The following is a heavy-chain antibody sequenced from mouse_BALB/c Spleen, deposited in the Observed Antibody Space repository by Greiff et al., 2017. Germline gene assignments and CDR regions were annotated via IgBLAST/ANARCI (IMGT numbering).Heavy chain of an antibody. CDR3: ARDRDYYGSSPFAY. CDR1: GFSLNSYG. D-gene: IGHD1-1*01. V-gene: IGHV2-9*02. CDR2: IWAGGST. J-gene: IGHJ3*01. Sequence: VQGVESGPGLVAPSQSLSITCTVSGFSLNSYGVHWVRQPPGKGLEWLGVIWAGGSTNYNSALMSRLSISKDNSKSQVFLKMNSLQTDDTAMYYCARDRDYYGSSPFAYWGQGTLVTVSA.